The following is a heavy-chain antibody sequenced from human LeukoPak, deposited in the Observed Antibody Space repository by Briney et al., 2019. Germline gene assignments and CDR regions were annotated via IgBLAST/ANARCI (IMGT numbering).Heavy chain of an antibody. CDR2: IVVGSGNT. CDR1: GFTFPSSA. V-gene: IGHV1-58*01. Sequence: ASVKVSCKASGFTFPSSAVQWVRQARGQRLEWTGWIVVGSGNTNYAQKFQERVTITRDMSTSTAYMELSSLRSEDTAVYYCAAPSRIQLDYWGQGTLVTVSS. J-gene: IGHJ4*02. CDR3: AAPSRIQLDY. D-gene: IGHD5-18*01.